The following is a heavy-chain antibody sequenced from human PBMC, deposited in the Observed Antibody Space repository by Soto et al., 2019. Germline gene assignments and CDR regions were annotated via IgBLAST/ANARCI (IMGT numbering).Heavy chain of an antibody. D-gene: IGHD3-10*01. Sequence: QVQVVQSGVEVRRPGSSVKVSCKASGDTFKNCVISWVRQAPGQGLEWMGGIIPLFGTTSFAQRFQGRLTITTDESTTTAYIELTRLKYEDTATYYCTAELRFGKLSVAWGQGTTVIVSS. J-gene: IGHJ6*02. V-gene: IGHV1-69*01. CDR1: GDTFKNCV. CDR2: IIPLFGTT. CDR3: TAELRFGKLSVA.